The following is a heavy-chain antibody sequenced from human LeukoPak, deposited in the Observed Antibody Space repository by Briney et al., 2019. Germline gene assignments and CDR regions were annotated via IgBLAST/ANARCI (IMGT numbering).Heavy chain of an antibody. CDR2: ISYDGSNK. V-gene: IGHV3-30*03. Sequence: PGGSQRLSCAASGFTFSSYGMHWVRQAPGKGLEWVAVISYDGSNKYYADSVKGRFTISRDNSKNTLYLQMNSLRAEDTAVYYCARGLWSADHVNGGFDPWGQGTLVTVSS. J-gene: IGHJ5*02. D-gene: IGHD2-21*01. CDR3: ARGLWSADHVNGGFDP. CDR1: GFTFSSYG.